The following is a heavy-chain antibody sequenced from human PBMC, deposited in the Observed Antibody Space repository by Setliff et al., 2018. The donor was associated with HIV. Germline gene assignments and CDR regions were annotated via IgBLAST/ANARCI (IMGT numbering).Heavy chain of an antibody. V-gene: IGHV4-61*02. D-gene: IGHD3-3*01. CDR1: GDSISSGGYY. CDR3: AKSDYYDFWTGYND. Sequence: SETLSLTCTVSGDSISSGGYYWSWIRQPAGKGLEWIGRIYTSGSTNYNPSLKSRVTISVDTPRNQFSLKLSSVTAADTAVYFCAKSDYYDFWTGYNDWGQGTLVTVSS. J-gene: IGHJ4*02. CDR2: IYTSGST.